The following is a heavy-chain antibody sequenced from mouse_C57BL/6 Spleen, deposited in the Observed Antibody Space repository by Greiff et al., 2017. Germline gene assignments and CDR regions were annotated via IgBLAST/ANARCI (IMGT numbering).Heavy chain of an antibody. V-gene: IGHV1-4*01. CDR1: GYTFTSYT. D-gene: IGHD2-10*01. J-gene: IGHJ1*03. Sequence: VQLQQSGAELARPGASVKMSCKASGYTFTSYTMHWVKQRPGQGLEWIGNINPSSGYTKYNQKFKDKATLTADKSSSTAYMHLSSLTSEDSAVYYCARPYYCPFDVWGTGTTVTVSS. CDR3: ARPYYCPFDV. CDR2: INPSSGYT.